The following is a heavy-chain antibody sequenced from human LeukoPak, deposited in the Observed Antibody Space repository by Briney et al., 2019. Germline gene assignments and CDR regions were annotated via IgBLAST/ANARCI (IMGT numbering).Heavy chain of an antibody. V-gene: IGHV1-18*01. CDR3: ARGSGRHYYYYGMDV. D-gene: IGHD1-26*01. CDR2: ISAYNGNT. Sequence: ASVKVSCKASGYTFTSYGISWVRQAPGQGLEWMGWISAYNGNTNYAQKLQGRVTMTTDTSTSTAYMELRSLRTDDTAVYYCARGSGRHYYYYGMDVWGQGTTVTVSS. J-gene: IGHJ6*02. CDR1: GYTFTSYG.